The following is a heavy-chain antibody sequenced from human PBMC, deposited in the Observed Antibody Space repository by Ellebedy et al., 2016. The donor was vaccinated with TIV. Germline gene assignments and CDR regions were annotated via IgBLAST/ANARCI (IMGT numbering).Heavy chain of an antibody. V-gene: IGHV3-7*01. CDR2: INEDGTKK. CDR3: ARAIYGASNL. CDR1: GFTLINYW. Sequence: PGGSLRLSCTASGFTLINYWMTWVRQAPGKGLEWVANINEDGTKKHYVDSGNGRFTISRDNAGNSLYLQMKGLGAEDTAVYYCARAIYGASNLWGRGTLVTVSS. D-gene: IGHD4-17*01. J-gene: IGHJ2*01.